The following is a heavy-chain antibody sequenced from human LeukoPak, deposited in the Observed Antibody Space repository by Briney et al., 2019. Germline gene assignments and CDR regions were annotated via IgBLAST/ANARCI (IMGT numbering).Heavy chain of an antibody. J-gene: IGHJ4*02. CDR1: GLSFSNYA. V-gene: IGHV3-23*01. CDR3: AKSGDGRTDY. Sequence: GGSLRLSCAASGLSFSNYAMYWVRQAPGKGLEWVSAIGGSGGNIFYTDSVKGRFTISRDNSKNTLYLQMNSLRAEDTAVYYCAKSGDGRTDYWGQGTLVTVSS. D-gene: IGHD3-10*01. CDR2: IGGSGGNI.